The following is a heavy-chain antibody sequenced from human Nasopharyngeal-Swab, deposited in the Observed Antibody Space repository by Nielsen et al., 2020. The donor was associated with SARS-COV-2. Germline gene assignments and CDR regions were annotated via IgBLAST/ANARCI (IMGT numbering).Heavy chain of an antibody. CDR3: ATRKYMTTVTMYYYYGMDV. D-gene: IGHD4-17*01. J-gene: IGHJ6*02. CDR2: ISSSSSYI. CDR1: GFTFSSYS. V-gene: IGHV3-21*04. Sequence: GGSLRLSCAASGFTFSSYSMNWVRQAPGKGLEWVSSISSSSSYIYYADSVKGRFTISRDNAKNSLYLQMNSLRAEDTAVYYCATRKYMTTVTMYYYYGMDVWGQVTTVTVSS.